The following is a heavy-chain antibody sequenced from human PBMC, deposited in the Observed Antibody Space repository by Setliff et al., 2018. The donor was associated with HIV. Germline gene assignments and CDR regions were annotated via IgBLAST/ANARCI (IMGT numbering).Heavy chain of an antibody. CDR2: IHTTGSI. Sequence: ASETLSLTCTVSGVSISGYYWSWIRQPAGKGLEWIGHIHTTGSITYNPSLRSRVTVSLDTSKNQVSLSLASVTAADTAVYYCALDPGYRRDYWGQGTLVTVSS. J-gene: IGHJ4*02. CDR3: ALDPGYRRDY. CDR1: GVSISGYY. D-gene: IGHD5-12*01. V-gene: IGHV4-4*07.